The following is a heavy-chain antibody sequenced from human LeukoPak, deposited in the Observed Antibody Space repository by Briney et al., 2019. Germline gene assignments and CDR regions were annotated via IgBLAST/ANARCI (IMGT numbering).Heavy chain of an antibody. CDR2: ISYDGSNK. CDR3: ARGIFTGYSSSWSWGGLDY. CDR1: GFTFSSYA. V-gene: IGHV3-30*04. D-gene: IGHD6-13*01. J-gene: IGHJ4*02. Sequence: PGRSLRLSCAASGFTFSSYAMHWVRQAPGKGLEWVAVISYDGSNKYYADSVKGRFTISRDNSKNTLYLQMNSLRAEDTAVYYCARGIFTGYSSSWSWGGLDYWGQGTLVTVSS.